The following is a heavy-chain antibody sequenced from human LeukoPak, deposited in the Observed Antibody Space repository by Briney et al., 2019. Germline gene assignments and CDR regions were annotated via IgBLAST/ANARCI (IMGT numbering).Heavy chain of an antibody. CDR1: GYSISSGYY. V-gene: IGHV4-38-2*01. CDR2: IYHSGST. Sequence: SETLSLTCAVSGYSISSGYYWGWIRQPPGKGLEWIGSIYHSGSTYYNPSLKSRVTISVDTSKNQFSLKLSSVTAADTAVYYCARQGSGWYCDLWGRGTLVTVSS. J-gene: IGHJ2*01. CDR3: ARQGSGWYCDL.